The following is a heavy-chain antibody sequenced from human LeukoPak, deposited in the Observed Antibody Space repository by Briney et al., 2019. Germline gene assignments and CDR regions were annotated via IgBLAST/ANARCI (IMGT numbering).Heavy chain of an antibody. CDR3: ARHTHSSGWVFDY. D-gene: IGHD6-19*01. J-gene: IGHJ4*02. CDR2: IIPILGIA. Sequence: SVKVSCKASGGTFSSYTISWVRQAPGQGLEWMGRIIPILGIANYAQKFQGRVTITSDKSTSTAYMELSSLRSEDTAVYYCARHTHSSGWVFDYWGQGTLVTVSS. V-gene: IGHV1-69*02. CDR1: GGTFSSYT.